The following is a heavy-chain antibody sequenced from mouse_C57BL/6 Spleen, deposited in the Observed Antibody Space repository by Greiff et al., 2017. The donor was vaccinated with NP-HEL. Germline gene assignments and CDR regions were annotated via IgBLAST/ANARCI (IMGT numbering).Heavy chain of an antibody. V-gene: IGHV5-17*01. CDR1: GFTFSDYG. D-gene: IGHD3-1*01. CDR2: ISSGSSTI. CDR3: ARRDFGG. J-gene: IGHJ2*01. Sequence: EVKLMESGGGLVKPGGSLKLSCAASGFTFSDYGLHWVRQAPEKGLEWVAYISSGSSTIYYADTVKGRFTISRDNAKNTLFLQMTSLRSEDTAMYYCARRDFGGWGQGTTLTVSS.